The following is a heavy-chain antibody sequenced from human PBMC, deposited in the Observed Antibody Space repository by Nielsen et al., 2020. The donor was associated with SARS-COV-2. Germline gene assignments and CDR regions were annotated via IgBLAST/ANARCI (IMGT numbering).Heavy chain of an antibody. CDR1: ADTFTSYD. V-gene: IGHV1-8*01. CDR2: MSPSSGKT. CDR3: ARARATIFGLVMSYGMDV. D-gene: IGHD3/OR15-3a*01. Sequence: ASVKVSCKASADTFTSYDINWLRQATGQRLEWMGRMSPSSGKTDYAQKFQGRVRMTRNTSINTVYMELTSDDTAVYYCARARATIFGLVMSYGMDVWGQGTTVAVSS. J-gene: IGHJ6*02.